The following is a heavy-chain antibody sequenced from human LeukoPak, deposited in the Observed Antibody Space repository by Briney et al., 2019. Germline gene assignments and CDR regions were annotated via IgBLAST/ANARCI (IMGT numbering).Heavy chain of an antibody. CDR1: GYSITNYW. D-gene: IGHD3-3*01. CDR2: IYPGDSDT. J-gene: IGHJ4*02. Sequence: GAFLKISCKGSGYSITNYWDAWVRQMPGKGLEWMWIIYPGDSDTRYSPSFQGQVTISADTSVSTAYLQWSSLKDSDTAMYYCARRGFGVLTFDYWGQGTLVTVSS. CDR3: ARRGFGVLTFDY. V-gene: IGHV5-51*01.